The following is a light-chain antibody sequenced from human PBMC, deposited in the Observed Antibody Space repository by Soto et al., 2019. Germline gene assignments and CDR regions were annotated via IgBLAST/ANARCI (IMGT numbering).Light chain of an antibody. Sequence: DIEMTQSPASLSASVGDRATITCRASQRVSSYLNWYQQRPGKAPTLLIYATSNSQCARFSGGGSETEFTLTITSLQPEDSATYYCQQRYSDRWTFGQGTQVEI. CDR3: QQRYSDRWT. J-gene: IGKJ1*01. V-gene: IGKV1-39*01. CDR2: ATS. CDR1: QRVSSY.